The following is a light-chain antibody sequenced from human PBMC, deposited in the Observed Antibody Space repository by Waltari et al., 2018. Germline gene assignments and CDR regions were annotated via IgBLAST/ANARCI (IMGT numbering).Light chain of an antibody. J-gene: IGKJ2*01. CDR2: GAS. Sequence: EIVLTQSPGTLSLSPVESATLTCRASQRVSSSYLAWYQQKPGQAPRLLIYGASSRATGIPDRFSGSGSGTDFTLTISRLEPEDFAVYYCQQYGSSPVTFGQGTKLEIK. V-gene: IGKV3-20*01. CDR3: QQYGSSPVT. CDR1: QRVSSSY.